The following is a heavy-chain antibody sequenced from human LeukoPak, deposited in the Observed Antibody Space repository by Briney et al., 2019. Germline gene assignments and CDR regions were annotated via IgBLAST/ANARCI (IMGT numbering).Heavy chain of an antibody. CDR3: ARVGGITMIVVLSTDAFDI. Sequence: SETLSLTCTVSGGSISSSSYYWGWIRQPPGKGLEWIGNIYYSGSTYYNPSLKSRVTISVDTSKNQFSLKLRSVTAADTAVYYCARVGGITMIVVLSTDAFDIWGQGTMVTVSS. CDR1: GGSISSSSYY. CDR2: IYYSGST. V-gene: IGHV4-39*07. D-gene: IGHD3-22*01. J-gene: IGHJ3*02.